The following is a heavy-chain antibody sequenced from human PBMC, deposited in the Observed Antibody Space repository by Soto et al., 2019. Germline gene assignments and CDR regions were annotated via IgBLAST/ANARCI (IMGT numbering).Heavy chain of an antibody. J-gene: IGHJ5*02. CDR1: GFTFSSYW. D-gene: IGHD6-13*01. CDR2: IKKEGSEK. V-gene: IGHV3-7*05. CDR3: ARGSSSSWYNWFDP. Sequence: GGSLRLSCAASGFTFSSYWMSWVRQAPGKGLEWVANIKKEGSEKYYVDSVKGRFTISRDNAKNSLYLQMNSLRAEDTAVYYCARGSSSSWYNWFDPWGQGTLVTVSS.